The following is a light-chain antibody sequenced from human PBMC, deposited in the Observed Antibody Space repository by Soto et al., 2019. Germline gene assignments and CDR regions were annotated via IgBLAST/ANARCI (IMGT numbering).Light chain of an antibody. Sequence: QSVLTQPPSASGTPGQRVTISCSGSNSNIGSNTVNWYQQLPGTAPKLLIYTNSQRPSGVPDRFSGPKSGTSASLAISGLQSEDEADYFCAAWDDSLNALVFGGGTKLTVL. J-gene: IGLJ3*02. CDR3: AAWDDSLNALV. V-gene: IGLV1-44*01. CDR1: NSNIGSNT. CDR2: TNS.